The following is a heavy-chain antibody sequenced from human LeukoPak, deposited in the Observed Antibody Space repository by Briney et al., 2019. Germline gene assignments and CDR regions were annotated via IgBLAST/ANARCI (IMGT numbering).Heavy chain of an antibody. CDR2: IYISGST. J-gene: IGHJ4*02. Sequence: SETLSLTCTVSGVSISSYYWSWIRQPAGKGLEWIVRIYISGSTNYNASLKSRVSMSVDTSNNQFSLKLSSVTAADTAVFYCARENSGSYREFDYWGQGTLVTVSS. V-gene: IGHV4-4*07. D-gene: IGHD1-26*01. CDR1: GVSISSYY. CDR3: ARENSGSYREFDY.